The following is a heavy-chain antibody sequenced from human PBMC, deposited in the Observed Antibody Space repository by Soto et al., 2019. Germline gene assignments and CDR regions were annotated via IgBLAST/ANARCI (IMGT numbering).Heavy chain of an antibody. V-gene: IGHV1-69*02. CDR1: GGTFSSYT. J-gene: IGHJ6*03. CDR2: IIPILGIA. Sequence: ASVKVSCKASGGTFSSYTISWVRQAPGQGLEWMGRIIPILGIANYAQKFQGRVTITADKSTSTAYMELSSLRSEDTAVYYCVRARESLAAAGRPGPLPYYYYYMDVWGKGTTVTVSS. D-gene: IGHD6-13*01. CDR3: VRARESLAAAGRPGPLPYYYYYMDV.